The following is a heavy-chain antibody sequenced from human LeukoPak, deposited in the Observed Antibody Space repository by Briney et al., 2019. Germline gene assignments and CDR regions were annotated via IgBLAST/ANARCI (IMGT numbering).Heavy chain of an antibody. CDR1: GFTFSESW. J-gene: IGHJ4*02. CDR3: GRGLGWLVDY. Sequence: PGGSLRLSCVGSGFTFSESWITWVRQDPGKGLEWVANIKQDGSKKDYVDSVKGRFTISRDNAKNSLFLQMNSLRAEDTGVYYCGRGLGWLVDYWGQRTLVTVSS. V-gene: IGHV3-7*01. CDR2: IKQDGSKK. D-gene: IGHD5-24*01.